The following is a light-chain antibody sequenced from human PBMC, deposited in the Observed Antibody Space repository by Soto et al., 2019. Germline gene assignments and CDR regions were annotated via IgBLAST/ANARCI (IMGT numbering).Light chain of an antibody. CDR1: SSDVGTYNY. V-gene: IGLV2-8*01. Sequence: QSALTQPPSASGSPGQSVTISCTGTSSDVGTYNYVSWYQQHPGKAPKLMIYEVTKRPSGVPDRFSGSRSGNTASLTVSGLQGEDEADSYCSSYAGSNNYVFGTGTKLTVL. J-gene: IGLJ1*01. CDR3: SSYAGSNNYV. CDR2: EVT.